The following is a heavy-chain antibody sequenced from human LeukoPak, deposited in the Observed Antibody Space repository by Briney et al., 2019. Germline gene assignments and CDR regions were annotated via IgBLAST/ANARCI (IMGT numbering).Heavy chain of an antibody. V-gene: IGHV4-34*01. CDR1: GGSFSGYY. CDR3: ARGLKNSGSYYTPYYYCGMDV. Sequence: SETLPLTCAVYGGSFSGYYWSWIRQPPGKGLEWIGEINHSGSTNYNPSLKSRVTISVDTSKNQFSLKLSSVTAADTAVYYCARGLKNSGSYYTPYYYCGMDVWGQGTTVTVSS. CDR2: INHSGST. J-gene: IGHJ6*02. D-gene: IGHD3-10*01.